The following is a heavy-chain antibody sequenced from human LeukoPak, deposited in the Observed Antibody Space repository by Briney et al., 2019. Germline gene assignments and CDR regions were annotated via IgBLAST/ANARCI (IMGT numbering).Heavy chain of an antibody. CDR2: INRHGNEV. D-gene: IGHD1-1*01. J-gene: IGHJ4*02. Sequence: GGSLTLSCAASGFMFSDYWMTWVRQVPGTGLEWVANINRHGNEVHYVDSVKGRFTISRDNAKNSLYLQLDSLRVEDTAVYYCARVGTWELQRVFDYWGQGTLVTVSS. CDR1: GFMFSDYW. V-gene: IGHV3-7*01. CDR3: ARVGTWELQRVFDY.